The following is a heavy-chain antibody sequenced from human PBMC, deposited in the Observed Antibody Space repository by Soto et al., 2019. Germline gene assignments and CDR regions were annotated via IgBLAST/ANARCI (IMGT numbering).Heavy chain of an antibody. V-gene: IGHV3-23*01. CDR2: VTVTGGST. J-gene: IGHJ5*02. Sequence: VGSLRLSCAASAISFNTYGVTWVRQAPGKGLEWVSTVTVTGGSTYYADSVKGRFTISRDRSNYTVSLLLNSLRVEDTAIYYCARQKSPEGWFDPWGQGTLVTVSS. CDR3: ARQKSPEGWFDP. CDR1: AISFNTYG.